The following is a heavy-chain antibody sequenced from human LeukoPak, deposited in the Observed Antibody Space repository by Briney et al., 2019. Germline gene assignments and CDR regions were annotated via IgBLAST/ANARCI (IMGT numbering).Heavy chain of an antibody. D-gene: IGHD2-2*01. J-gene: IGHJ4*02. CDR2: INHSGST. V-gene: IGHV4-34*01. CDR3: ARGLPRGSTRIPGY. CDR1: GGSFSGYY. Sequence: SETLSLTCAVYGGSFSGYYWSWIRQPPGKGLEWIGEINHSGSTNYNPSLKSRVTISVDTSKNQFSLKLSSVTAADTAAYYCARGLPRGSTRIPGYWGQGTLVTVSS.